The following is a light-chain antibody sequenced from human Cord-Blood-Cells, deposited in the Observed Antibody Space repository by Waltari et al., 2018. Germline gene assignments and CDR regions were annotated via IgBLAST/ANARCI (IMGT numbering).Light chain of an antibody. CDR1: LSVLYRSNNKNY. CDR3: QQYYSTWT. J-gene: IGKJ1*01. V-gene: IGKV4-1*01. Sequence: IVMTQYPDSPAASLGERATIDCKPSLSVLYRSNNKNYLAWYQQKPGQPPKLLIYWAATREYGVPDRFSGSGSGTDFALTISGLQAEDVAVYYCQQYYSTWTFGQGTKVEIK. CDR2: WAA.